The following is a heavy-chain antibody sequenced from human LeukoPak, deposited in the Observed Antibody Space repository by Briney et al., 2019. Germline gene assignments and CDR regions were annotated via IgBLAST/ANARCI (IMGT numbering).Heavy chain of an antibody. CDR1: GFTFSSYS. CDR2: ISSSSSAM. J-gene: IGHJ4*02. V-gene: IGHV3-48*02. CDR3: ARGSGNSFDY. Sequence: GGSLRFSCAASGFTFSSYSMSWVRQAPGKGLEWVSYISSSSSAMYYADSMKGRFTISRDNAKNSLYLQMNNLRDEDTAVYYCARGSGNSFDYWGQGALVTVSS. D-gene: IGHD3-10*01.